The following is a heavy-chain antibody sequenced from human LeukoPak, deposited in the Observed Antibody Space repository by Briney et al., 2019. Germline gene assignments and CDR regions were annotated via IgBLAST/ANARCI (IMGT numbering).Heavy chain of an antibody. D-gene: IGHD6-13*01. CDR2: IVVDSDNT. CDR1: GFTFTSRSA. J-gene: IGHJ5*02. V-gene: IGHV1-58*01. Sequence: SVEVSCKASGFTFTSRSAVQWVRQARGQRLEWIGWIVVDSDNTNYAENFQGRVTITRDMSASTSYMELSSLRSEDTAVYFCAAPYTSSWFDLWGQGTLVTVSS. CDR3: AAPYTSSWFDL.